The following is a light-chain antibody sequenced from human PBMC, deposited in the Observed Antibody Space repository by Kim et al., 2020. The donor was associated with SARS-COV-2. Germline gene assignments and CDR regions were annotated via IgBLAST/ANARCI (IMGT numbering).Light chain of an antibody. J-gene: IGLJ2*01. V-gene: IGLV1-44*01. CDR3: AVWDDSLNAVV. CDR2: YDN. CDR1: ICNIGTNP. Sequence: GHRVTIYWSGGICNIGTNPVNWCQQHQGTDAKLLRSYDNQRPSGVPDRVSGSRSGSSASLASSGLQSEDEADYYCAVWDDSLNAVVFGGGTKVTVL.